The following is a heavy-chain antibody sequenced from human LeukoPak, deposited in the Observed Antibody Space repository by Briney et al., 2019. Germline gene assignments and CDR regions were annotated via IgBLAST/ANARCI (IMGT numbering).Heavy chain of an antibody. CDR3: ARDGRGYSYGVGFDP. CDR1: GGSISNYY. D-gene: IGHD5-18*01. CDR2: IHYSGSS. V-gene: IGHV4-59*01. J-gene: IGHJ5*02. Sequence: SETLSLTCSVSGGSISNYYWSWFRQPPGKGLEWIGYIHYSGSSNYNPSLRSRVTISVDTSKNQFSLKLSSVTAADTAVYYCARDGRGYSYGVGFDPWGQGTLVTVSS.